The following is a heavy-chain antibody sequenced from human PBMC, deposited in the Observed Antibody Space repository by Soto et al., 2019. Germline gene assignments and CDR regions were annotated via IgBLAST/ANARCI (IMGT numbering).Heavy chain of an antibody. J-gene: IGHJ4*02. Sequence: EVQLLESGGGLVQPGGSLRLSCAASGFTFSSYAMSWVRQAPGKGLEWVSAISGSGGSTYYADSVKGRFTISRDNSKNTLYLQMNSLRAEETAVYYCAKDKSLDDYVWGSYRPATDYWGQGTLVTVSS. CDR2: ISGSGGST. CDR1: GFTFSSYA. D-gene: IGHD3-16*02. CDR3: AKDKSLDDYVWGSYRPATDY. V-gene: IGHV3-23*01.